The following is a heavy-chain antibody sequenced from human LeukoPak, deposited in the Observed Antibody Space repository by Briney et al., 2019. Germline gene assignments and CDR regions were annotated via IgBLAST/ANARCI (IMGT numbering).Heavy chain of an antibody. D-gene: IGHD2-2*03. CDR2: ISYDGTNT. CDR3: ARNELDIVVVPAAINYYYYGMDV. CDR1: GFTFSSYA. Sequence: PGRSLRLSCAASGFTFSSYAMNWVRQAPGKGLEWVAVISYDGTNTYYADSVKGRFTISRDNAKNTLYLQMNSLRAEDTAVYYCARNELDIVVVPAAINYYYYGMDVWGQGTTVTVSS. J-gene: IGHJ6*02. V-gene: IGHV3-30-3*01.